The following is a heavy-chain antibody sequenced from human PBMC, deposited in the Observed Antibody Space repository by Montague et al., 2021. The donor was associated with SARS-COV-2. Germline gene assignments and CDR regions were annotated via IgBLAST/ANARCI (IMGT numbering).Heavy chain of an antibody. J-gene: IGHJ4*02. Sequence: SETLSLTCTVSGGSISSSSYYWGWIRQPPGKGLEWIGSIYCSGSTYYNPSLKSRVTISVDTSKNQFSLKLSSVTAADTAVYYCAKLLWFRGGFDYWGQGTLVTVPS. V-gene: IGHV4-39*07. CDR2: IYCSGST. CDR1: GGSISSSSYY. D-gene: IGHD3-10*01. CDR3: AKLLWFRGGFDY.